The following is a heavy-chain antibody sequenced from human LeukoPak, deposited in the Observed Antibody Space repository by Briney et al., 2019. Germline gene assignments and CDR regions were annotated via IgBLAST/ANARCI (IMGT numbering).Heavy chain of an antibody. CDR3: ARKTYYYDSSGYLDGAFDI. CDR2: IIPIFGTA. J-gene: IGHJ3*02. CDR1: GGTFISYA. Sequence: ASVKVSCKASGGTFISYAISWVRQAPGQGLEWMGGIIPIFGTANYAQKFQGRVTITTDESTSTAYMELSSLRSEDTAVYYCARKTYYYDSSGYLDGAFDIWGQGTMVTVSS. V-gene: IGHV1-69*05. D-gene: IGHD3-22*01.